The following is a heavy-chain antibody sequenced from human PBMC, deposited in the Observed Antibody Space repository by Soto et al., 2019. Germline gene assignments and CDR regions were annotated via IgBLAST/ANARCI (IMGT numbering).Heavy chain of an antibody. V-gene: IGHV5-51*01. CDR3: ARLSCTDGVCSRTERMDV. J-gene: IGHJ6*02. CDR1: GCRLTSDC. CDR2: IYPGDSDT. D-gene: IGHD2-8*01. Sequence: SLIVSASGTGCRLTSDCAGSVRQMPGKGLEWMGIIYPGDSDTRYSPSFQGQVTISADKSISTAYLQWGSLKASDTAMYYCARLSCTDGVCSRTERMDVWCQGNRVT.